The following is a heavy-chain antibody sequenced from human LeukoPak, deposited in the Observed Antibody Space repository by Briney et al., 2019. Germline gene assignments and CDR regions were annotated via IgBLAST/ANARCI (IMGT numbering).Heavy chain of an antibody. J-gene: IGHJ4*02. CDR1: GFTFSSYA. Sequence: GGSLRLSCAASGFTFSSYAMSWVRQAPGKGLEWVSAISGSGGSTYYADSVKGRFTISRDNSKNTLYLQMNGLRAEDTAVYYCAKDVGGTMIPRYYFDYWGQGTLVTVSS. CDR2: ISGSGGST. D-gene: IGHD3-22*01. V-gene: IGHV3-23*01. CDR3: AKDVGGTMIPRYYFDY.